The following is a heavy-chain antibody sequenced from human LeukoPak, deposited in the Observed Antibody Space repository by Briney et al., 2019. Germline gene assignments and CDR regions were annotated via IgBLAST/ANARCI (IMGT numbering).Heavy chain of an antibody. CDR3: AKDNSSSWFYWYFDL. V-gene: IGHV3-30*04. CDR1: GFTFSSYA. CDR2: ISYDGSNK. J-gene: IGHJ2*01. D-gene: IGHD6-13*01. Sequence: GGSLRLSCAASGFTFSSYAMHWVRQAPGKGLEWVAVISYDGSNKYYADSVKGRFTISRDNSKNTLYLQMNSLRAEDTAVYHCAKDNSSSWFYWYFDLWGRGTLVTVSS.